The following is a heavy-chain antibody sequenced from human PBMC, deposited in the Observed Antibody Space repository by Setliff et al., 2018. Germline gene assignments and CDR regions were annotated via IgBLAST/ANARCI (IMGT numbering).Heavy chain of an antibody. D-gene: IGHD3-3*01. CDR3: ARDRPPTTNYNFWSDLHEY. CDR1: GFTFSNYA. CDR2: ISYDGINK. Sequence: GGSLRLSCAASGFTFSNYAMHWVRQVPGKGLEWVAVISYDGINKYHADSVKGRFTISRDNSKNTLYLQRTSLRAEDTSVYYCARDRPPTTNYNFWSDLHEYWGQGTMVTVSS. V-gene: IGHV3-30*01. J-gene: IGHJ4*02.